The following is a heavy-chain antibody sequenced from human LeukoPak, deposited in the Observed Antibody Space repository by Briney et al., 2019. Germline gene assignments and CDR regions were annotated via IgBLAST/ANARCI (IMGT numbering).Heavy chain of an antibody. CDR1: GFTFSSHW. V-gene: IGHV3-74*01. J-gene: IGHJ4*02. CDR3: ARAGGSYYYYFDN. D-gene: IGHD1-26*01. Sequence: GGSLRLSCAASGFTFSSHWMHWVRQAPGKGLVWVSRINSDGSTTTYADSVKGRFTISRDNSKNTLHLQMSSLRAEDTAVYYCARAGGSYYYYFDNWGQGTLVTVSS. CDR2: INSDGSTT.